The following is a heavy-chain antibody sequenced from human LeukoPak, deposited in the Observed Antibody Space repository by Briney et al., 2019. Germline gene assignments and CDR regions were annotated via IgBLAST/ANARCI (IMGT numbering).Heavy chain of an antibody. CDR1: SGSISSGVYY. CDR2: IYHSGST. J-gene: IGHJ4*02. Sequence: SETLSLTCTVSSGSISSGVYYWTWIRLHPGKGLEWIGYIYHSGSTSYNPSLKSRVSISVDTSKNQFSLDLSSATAADTAVYYCARERPTGWYFDYWGQGTLVTVSS. D-gene: IGHD6-19*01. V-gene: IGHV4-31*03. CDR3: ARERPTGWYFDY.